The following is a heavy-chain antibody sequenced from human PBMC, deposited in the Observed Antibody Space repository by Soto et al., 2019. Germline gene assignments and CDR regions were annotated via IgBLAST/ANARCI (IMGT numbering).Heavy chain of an antibody. CDR1: GYSFTSLD. CDR3: ARGVSAGVDY. J-gene: IGHJ4*02. D-gene: IGHD1-26*01. CDR2: MQPSTGRT. Sequence: PSVQFSCTASGYSFTSLDITWVRQTAGQGIEWMGWMQPSTGRTGYAQKFQGRVTMTRDTSINTAYMELTTLTSDDTAFYYCARGVSAGVDYWGQGTLVTVSS. V-gene: IGHV1-8*01.